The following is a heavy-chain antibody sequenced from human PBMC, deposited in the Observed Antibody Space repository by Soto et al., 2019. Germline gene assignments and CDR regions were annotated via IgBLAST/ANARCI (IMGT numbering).Heavy chain of an antibody. V-gene: IGHV4-61*01. D-gene: IGHD6-19*01. Sequence: SETLSLTCTVSGGPVSSGSYYWSWIRQPPGKGLEWIGYIYYSGSTNYNPSLKSRVTISVDTSKNQFSLKLSSVTAADTAVYYCAMGVAVIDDWGQGTLVTVSS. J-gene: IGHJ4*02. CDR1: GGPVSSGSYY. CDR3: AMGVAVIDD. CDR2: IYYSGST.